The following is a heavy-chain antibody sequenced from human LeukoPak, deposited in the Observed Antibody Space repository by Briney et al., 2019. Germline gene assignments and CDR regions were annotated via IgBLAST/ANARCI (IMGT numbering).Heavy chain of an antibody. CDR1: GFSFSSYA. J-gene: IGHJ4*02. CDR3: AKVGLGYSYGYDDY. CDR2: ISGSGGST. D-gene: IGHD5-18*01. V-gene: IGHV3-23*01. Sequence: GGSLRLSCAASGFSFSSYAMSWVRQAPGKGLEWVSAISGSGGSTYYADSVKGRFTISRDNSKNTLYLQMNSLRAEDTAVYYCAKVGLGYSYGYDDYWGQGTLVTVSS.